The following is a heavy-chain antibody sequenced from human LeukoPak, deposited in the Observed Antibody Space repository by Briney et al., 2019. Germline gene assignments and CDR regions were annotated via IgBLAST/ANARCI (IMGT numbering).Heavy chain of an antibody. Sequence: GGSLRLSCAASELTLSNYCMTWVRQGPGKGREWVATIKRDGTETYYVDYVRGRFTISRDNAENSVYLRMNSLRDEDTAVYYCTRGGRNTSYYWYYWGQGTLVTVSS. CDR3: TRGGRNTSYYWYY. CDR2: IKRDGTET. D-gene: IGHD1-26*01. V-gene: IGHV3-7*01. J-gene: IGHJ4*02. CDR1: ELTLSNYC.